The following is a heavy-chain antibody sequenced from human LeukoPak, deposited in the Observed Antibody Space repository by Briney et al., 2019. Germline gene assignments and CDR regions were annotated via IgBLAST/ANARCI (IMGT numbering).Heavy chain of an antibody. D-gene: IGHD6-19*01. V-gene: IGHV3-48*04. CDR1: GFTFSSYS. CDR3: ARVFPTGYSSGSMGY. CDR2: ISSSSSTI. J-gene: IGHJ4*02. Sequence: GGSLRLSCAASGFTFSSYSMNWVRQAPGKGLEWVSYISSSSSTIYYADSVKGRFTISRDNAKNSLYLQMNSLRAEDTAVYYCARVFPTGYSSGSMGYWGQGTLVTVSS.